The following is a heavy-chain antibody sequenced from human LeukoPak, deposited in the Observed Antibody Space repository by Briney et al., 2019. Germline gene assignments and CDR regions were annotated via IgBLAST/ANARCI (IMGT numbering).Heavy chain of an antibody. Sequence: SVKVSCKASGGTFSSYAISWVRQAPGQGLEWMGGIIPILGTANYAQKFQGRVTITADESTSTAYMELSSLRSEDTAVYYCASSWGLLEYYFDYWGQGTLVTVSS. CDR1: GGTFSSYA. D-gene: IGHD1-26*01. V-gene: IGHV1-69*13. CDR2: IIPILGTA. J-gene: IGHJ4*02. CDR3: ASSWGLLEYYFDY.